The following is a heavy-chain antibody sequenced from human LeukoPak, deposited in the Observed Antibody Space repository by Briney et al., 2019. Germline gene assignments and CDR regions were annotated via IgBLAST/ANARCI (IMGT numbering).Heavy chain of an antibody. CDR1: GFTFSDSA. J-gene: IGHJ3*02. CDR2: ISSSGGNT. V-gene: IGHV3-23*01. CDR3: ARGDRAFDI. D-gene: IGHD3-16*01. Sequence: GGSLRLSCAASGFTFSDSAMTWVRQVPGKGLEWVSLISSSGGNTYYADSVKGRFTISRHNSKNTLYLQMNSLRAEDTAVYYCARGDRAFDIWGQGTMVTVSS.